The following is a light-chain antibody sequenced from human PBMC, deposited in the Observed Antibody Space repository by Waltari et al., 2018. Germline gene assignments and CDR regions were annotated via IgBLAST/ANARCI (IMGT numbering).Light chain of an antibody. CDR3: QVWDANTDPGV. Sequence: SYVLTQPPSVAVAPGETARVTCGGNNIDSKSVHWYQQKPGQAPVLVISYDSDRPSGIPGRFSGSNSGDTATLTISRVEAGDEADYYCQVWDANTDPGVFGTGTEVTVL. CDR2: YDS. J-gene: IGLJ1*01. V-gene: IGLV3-21*01. CDR1: NIDSKS.